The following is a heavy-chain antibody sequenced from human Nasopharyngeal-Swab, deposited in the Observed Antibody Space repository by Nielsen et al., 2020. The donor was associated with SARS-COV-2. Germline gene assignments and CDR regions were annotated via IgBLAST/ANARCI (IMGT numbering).Heavy chain of an antibody. CDR3: TRGPHYYYYGMDV. Sequence: GESLKISCAASGVTFSGSAMHWVRQASGKGLEWVGRIRSKANSYATAYAASVKGRFTISRDDSKNTAYLQMNSLKTEDTAVYYCTRGPHYYYYGMDVWGQGTTVTVSS. CDR2: IRSKANSYAT. V-gene: IGHV3-73*01. CDR1: GVTFSGSA. J-gene: IGHJ6*02.